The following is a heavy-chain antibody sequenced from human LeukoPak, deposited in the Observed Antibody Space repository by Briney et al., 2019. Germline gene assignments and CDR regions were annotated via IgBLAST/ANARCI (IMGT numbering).Heavy chain of an antibody. D-gene: IGHD3-22*01. CDR1: GGSISNGNYC. J-gene: IGHJ4*02. Sequence: SETLSLTCSVSGGSISNGNYCWGWIRQSPGKGLAWIGCIYHTGNTYYNPSLKSRVTISVDRSKNQFSLKLTSVTAADTAVYYCARSHYDSSGSPIFGLGVDYWGQGTLVTVSS. CDR2: IYHTGNT. V-gene: IGHV4-30-2*06. CDR3: ARSHYDSSGSPIFGLGVDY.